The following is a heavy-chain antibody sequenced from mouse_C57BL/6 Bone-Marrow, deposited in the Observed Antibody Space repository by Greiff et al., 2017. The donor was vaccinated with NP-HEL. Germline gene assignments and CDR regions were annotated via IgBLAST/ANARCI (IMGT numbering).Heavy chain of an antibody. J-gene: IGHJ2*01. CDR2: IHPNSGST. D-gene: IGHD2-1*01. CDR1: GYTFTSYW. V-gene: IGHV1-64*01. Sequence: QVHVKQPGAELVKPGASVKLSCKASGYTFTSYWMHWVKQRPGQGLEWIGMIHPNSGSTNYNEKFKSKATLTVDTSSSTAYMQLSSLTSEDSAVYYCARRVYSPLDYWGQGTTLTVSS. CDR3: ARRVYSPLDY.